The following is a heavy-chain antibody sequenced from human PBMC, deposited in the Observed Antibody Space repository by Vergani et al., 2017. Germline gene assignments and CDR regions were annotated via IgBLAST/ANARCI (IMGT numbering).Heavy chain of an antibody. J-gene: IGHJ4*02. CDR2: IYYSGST. Sequence: QVQLQESGPGLVKPSETLSLTCTVSGGSISSYYWSWIRQPPGKGLEWIGSIYYSGSTYYNPSLKSRVTISVDTSKNQFSLKLSSVTAADTAVYYCARQGARIAVAGYIPYWGQGTLVTVSS. CDR1: GGSISSYY. V-gene: IGHV4-59*05. CDR3: ARQGARIAVAGYIPY. D-gene: IGHD6-19*01.